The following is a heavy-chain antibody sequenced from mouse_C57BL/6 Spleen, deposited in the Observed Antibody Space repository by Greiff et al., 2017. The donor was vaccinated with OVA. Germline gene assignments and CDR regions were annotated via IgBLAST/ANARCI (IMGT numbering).Heavy chain of an antibody. D-gene: IGHD2-10*01. Sequence: VQLKESGPELVKPGASVKISCKASGYSFTGYYMNWVKQSPEKSLEWIGEINPSTGGTTYNQKFKAKATLTVDKSSSTAYMQLKSLTSEDSAVYYCARRPTMALDYWGQGTTLTVSS. CDR1: GYSFTGYY. V-gene: IGHV1-42*01. CDR3: ARRPTMALDY. CDR2: INPSTGGT. J-gene: IGHJ2*01.